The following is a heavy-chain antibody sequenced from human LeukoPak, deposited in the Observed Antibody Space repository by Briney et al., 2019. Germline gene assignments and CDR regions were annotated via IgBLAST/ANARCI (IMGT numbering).Heavy chain of an antibody. V-gene: IGHV4-61*01. J-gene: IGHJ4*02. Sequence: PSETLSLTCTVSGGSISSSSYYWSWLRQPPGKGLEWVGYIHNSGSTNYNPSLKSRVTISIDTSKNQFSLKLSSVTAADTAVYYCAREIGAAGIWGQGTLVTVSS. CDR1: GGSISSSSYY. D-gene: IGHD6-13*01. CDR3: AREIGAAGI. CDR2: IHNSGST.